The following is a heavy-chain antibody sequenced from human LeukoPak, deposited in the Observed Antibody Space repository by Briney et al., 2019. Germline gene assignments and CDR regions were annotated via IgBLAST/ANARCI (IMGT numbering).Heavy chain of an antibody. Sequence: PGGSLRLSCAASGLTFSSYAMSWVRQAPGKGLEWVSAISGSGGSTYYADSVKGRFTISRDNSKNTLYLQMNSLRAEDTAVYYCAKGYDYYYYYYMDVWGKGTTVTVSS. J-gene: IGHJ6*03. CDR1: GLTFSSYA. D-gene: IGHD5-18*01. CDR3: AKGYDYYYYYYMDV. V-gene: IGHV3-23*01. CDR2: ISGSGGST.